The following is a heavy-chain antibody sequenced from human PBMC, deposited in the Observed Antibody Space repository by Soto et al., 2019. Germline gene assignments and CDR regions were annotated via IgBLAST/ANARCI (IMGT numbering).Heavy chain of an antibody. CDR2: INPSGGST. CDR1: GYTFTSYY. J-gene: IGHJ3*02. Sequence: AASVKVSCKASGYTFTSYYMHWVRQAPGQGLEWMGIINPSGGSTSYAQKFQGRVTMTRDTSTSTVYMELSSLRSEDTAVYYCATPGVVVPAAIGAFDIWGQGTMVTVSS. D-gene: IGHD2-2*01. V-gene: IGHV1-46*01. CDR3: ATPGVVVPAAIGAFDI.